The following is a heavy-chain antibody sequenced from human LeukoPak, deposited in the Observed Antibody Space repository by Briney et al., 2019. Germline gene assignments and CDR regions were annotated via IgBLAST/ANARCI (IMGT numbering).Heavy chain of an antibody. V-gene: IGHV7-4-1*02. Sequence: ASVTVSCKASGYTFTSYYMHWVRQAPGQGLEWMGWINTNTGNPTYAQGFTGRFVFSLDTSVSTAYLQISSLKAEDTAVYYCARHDPYYDFWSGYYTGSTPFDYWGQGTLVTVSS. J-gene: IGHJ4*02. CDR1: GYTFTSYY. CDR2: INTNTGNP. D-gene: IGHD3-3*01. CDR3: ARHDPYYDFWSGYYTGSTPFDY.